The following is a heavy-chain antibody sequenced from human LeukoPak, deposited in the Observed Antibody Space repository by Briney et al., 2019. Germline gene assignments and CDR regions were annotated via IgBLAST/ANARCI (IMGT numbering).Heavy chain of an antibody. CDR3: ARSGSSDAFDI. CDR2: ISSSSSYI. D-gene: IGHD3-10*01. J-gene: IGHJ3*02. CDR1: GFTFSSYS. V-gene: IGHV3-21*04. Sequence: GGSLRLSCAASGFTFSSYSMNWVRQAPGKGLEWVSSISSSSSYIYYADSVKGRFTISRDNSKNTLYLQMNSLRAEDTAVYYCARSGSSDAFDIWGQGTMVTVSS.